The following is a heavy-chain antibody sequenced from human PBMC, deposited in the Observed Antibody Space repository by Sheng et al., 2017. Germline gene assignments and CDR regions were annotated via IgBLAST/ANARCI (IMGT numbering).Heavy chain of an antibody. J-gene: IGHJ4*02. V-gene: IGHV3-74*01. D-gene: IGHD6-25*01. Sequence: EVQLVESGGGLVQPGGSLRLSCTASGFSFSSSWMNWVRQAPGKGLVWVSRITGDGTITKYADSVKDRFTISRDNAKNTVYLQMSSLKAEDTAVYYCVKGGGSDSWGRGNPGHRLL. CDR3: VKGGGSDS. CDR1: GFSFSSSW. CDR2: ITGDGTIT.